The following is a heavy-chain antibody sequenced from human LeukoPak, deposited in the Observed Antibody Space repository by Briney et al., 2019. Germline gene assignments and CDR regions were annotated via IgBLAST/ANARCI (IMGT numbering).Heavy chain of an antibody. D-gene: IGHD2-21*01. J-gene: IGHJ4*02. CDR1: GYTFTRYY. CDR3: ARENGGEDY. V-gene: IGHV1-46*01. CDR2: INPSGGDT. Sequence: ASVKVSCKASGYTFTRYYMHWVRQAPGKGLEWMGMINPSGGDTTYAQKLQGRVTMTRDTSTSTVYMELSSLRSEDTAVYYCARENGGEDYWGQGTLVTVSS.